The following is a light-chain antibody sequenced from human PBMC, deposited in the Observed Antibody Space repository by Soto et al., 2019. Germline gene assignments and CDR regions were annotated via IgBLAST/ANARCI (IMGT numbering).Light chain of an antibody. CDR3: QSYDSSPSGYV. CDR2: ANI. J-gene: IGLJ1*01. Sequence: QSVLTQPPSVSGAPGQRVTISCTGSGSNIGAGYDVHWYQQPPGTAPKLLIFANINRPSGVPDRFSGSKSGTSASLAITGLRAEDEADYYCQSYDSSPSGYVFGTGTKVTVL. CDR1: GSNIGAGYD. V-gene: IGLV1-40*01.